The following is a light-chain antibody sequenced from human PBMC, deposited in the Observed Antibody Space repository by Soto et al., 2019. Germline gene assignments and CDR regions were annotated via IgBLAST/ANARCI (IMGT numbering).Light chain of an antibody. Sequence: EIVLTQSPGTLSLSPGERATLSCRASQSISSSYLAWYQQKPGQAPRLLLYGASSRATGIPDRFSGSGSGTDFTLTISRLEPEDFAVYYCQQYGSSPPTFGQGTKVKIK. CDR2: GAS. CDR3: QQYGSSPPT. J-gene: IGKJ1*01. V-gene: IGKV3-20*01. CDR1: QSISSSY.